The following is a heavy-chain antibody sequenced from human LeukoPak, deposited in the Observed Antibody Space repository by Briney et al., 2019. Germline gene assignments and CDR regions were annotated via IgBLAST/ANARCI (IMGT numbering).Heavy chain of an antibody. V-gene: IGHV5-51*01. CDR3: VRLYRPPQDSRAAKPTGYYYYYMDV. J-gene: IGHJ6*03. CDR2: IYPSDSHT. CDR1: GYTFPIYW. Sequence: GESLKISCQGSGYTFPIYWIGWVRQTPGKGLEWMGIIYPSDSHTIYSPSFQGQVTVSADKSISTAYLQWSSLKASDTAIYYCVRLYRPPQDSRAAKPTGYYYYYMDVWGTGTTVIVSS. D-gene: IGHD3-16*02.